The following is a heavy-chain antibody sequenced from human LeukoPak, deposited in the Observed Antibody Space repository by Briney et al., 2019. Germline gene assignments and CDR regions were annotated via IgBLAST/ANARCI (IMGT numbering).Heavy chain of an antibody. CDR3: ARVRGGYSGYEIDY. CDR2: ISAYNGNT. J-gene: IGHJ4*02. D-gene: IGHD5-12*01. Sequence: VASVKVSCKASGGTFSSYTISWVRQAPGQGLEWMGWISAYNGNTNYAQRLQGRVTMTTDTSTSTAYMELRSLRSDDTAVYYCARVRGGYSGYEIDYWGQGTLVTVSS. V-gene: IGHV1-18*01. CDR1: GGTFSSYT.